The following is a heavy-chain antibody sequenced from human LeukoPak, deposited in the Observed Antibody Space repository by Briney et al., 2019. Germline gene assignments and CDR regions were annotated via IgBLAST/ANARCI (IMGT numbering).Heavy chain of an antibody. CDR3: ASGYLAATDYYYYGMDV. V-gene: IGHV1-3*01. CDR1: GYTFTSYA. J-gene: IGHJ6*04. D-gene: IGHD6-25*01. Sequence: ASVKVSCKASGYTFTSYAMHWVRQAPGQRLEWMGWISAGNGNTKYSQKFQGRVTITRDTSASTAYMELSSLRSEDTAVYYCASGYLAATDYYYYGMDVWGKGTTVTVSS. CDR2: ISAGNGNT.